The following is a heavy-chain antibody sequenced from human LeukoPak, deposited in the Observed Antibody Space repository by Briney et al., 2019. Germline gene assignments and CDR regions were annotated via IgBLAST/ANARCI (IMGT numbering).Heavy chain of an antibody. J-gene: IGHJ5*02. CDR2: INHSGST. V-gene: IGHV4-34*01. CDR1: GGSFSGYY. CDR3: ARGGLRGYCSSTSCYVNWFDP. Sequence: SETLSLTCAVYGGSFSGYYWSWIRQPPGKGLEWIGEINHSGSTNYNPSLKSRVTISVDTSKNQFSLKLSSVTAADTAVYYRARGGLRGYCSSTSCYVNWFDPWGQGTLVTVSS. D-gene: IGHD2-2*01.